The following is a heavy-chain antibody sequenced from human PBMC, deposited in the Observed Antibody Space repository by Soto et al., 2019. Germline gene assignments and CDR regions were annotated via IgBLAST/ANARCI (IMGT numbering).Heavy chain of an antibody. V-gene: IGHV1-18*01. J-gene: IGHJ3*02. D-gene: IGHD6-19*01. CDR1: GYNFTSYG. Sequence: QVQLVQSGADMKKPGASVKVSCRASGYNFTSYGISWVRQAPGQGLEWMGWISPHNDRTKYARRFQDRVTMTTETPTSTVYMELGSLRSDDTAVYYCARDLYYTSGRYFDHDAFDIWGQGTVVTVPS. CDR2: ISPHNDRT. CDR3: ARDLYYTSGRYFDHDAFDI.